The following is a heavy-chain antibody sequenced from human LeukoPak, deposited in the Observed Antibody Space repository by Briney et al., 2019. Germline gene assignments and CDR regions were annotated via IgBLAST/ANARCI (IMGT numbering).Heavy chain of an antibody. CDR3: AKTSYDSSGYGAFDI. D-gene: IGHD3-22*01. CDR2: ISSSSSTI. V-gene: IGHV3-48*02. CDR1: GFTFSSYS. J-gene: IGHJ3*02. Sequence: QTGGSLRLSCAASGFTFSSYSMNWVRQAPGKGLEWVSYISSSSSTIYYADSVKGRFTISRDNAKNSLYLQMNSLRDEDTAVYYCAKTSYDSSGYGAFDIWGQGTMVTVSS.